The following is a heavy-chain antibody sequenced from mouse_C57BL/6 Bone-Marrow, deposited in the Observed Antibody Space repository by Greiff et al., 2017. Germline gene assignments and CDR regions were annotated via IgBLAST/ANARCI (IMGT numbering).Heavy chain of an antibody. CDR1: GFSLTSYG. D-gene: IGHD4-1*01. J-gene: IGHJ2*01. CDR2: IWSGGST. Sequence: QVQLKQSGPGLVQPSQSLSITCTVSGFSLTSYGVHWVRQSPGKGLEWLGVIWSGGSTDYNAAFISRLSISKDNSKSQVFFKMNSLQADDTAIYYCASLTGLFDYWGQGTTLTVSS. V-gene: IGHV2-2*01. CDR3: ASLTGLFDY.